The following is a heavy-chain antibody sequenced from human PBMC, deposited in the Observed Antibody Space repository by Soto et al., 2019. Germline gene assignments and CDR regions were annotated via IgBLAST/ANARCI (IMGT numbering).Heavy chain of an antibody. J-gene: IGHJ4*02. D-gene: IGHD6-13*01. Sequence: LRLSCAAARFTFSDYYMSCIRQAPGKGLEGVSYIVSSSSYTNYADPVKGRFTISRDNAKNSLYLEMNSLRAEDTAVYYCARLRASTWYMGGYLDYWSRGTLVT. CDR2: IVSSSSYT. V-gene: IGHV3-11*06. CDR1: RFTFSDYY. CDR3: ARLRASTWYMGGYLDY.